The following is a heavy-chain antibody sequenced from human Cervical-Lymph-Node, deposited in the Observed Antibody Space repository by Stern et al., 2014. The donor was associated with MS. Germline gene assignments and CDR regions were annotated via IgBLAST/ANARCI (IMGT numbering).Heavy chain of an antibody. CDR2: ILPLFGTP. D-gene: IGHD3-3*01. CDR1: DGVFASNA. CDR3: ACESGSSIFGMGH. J-gene: IGHJ1*01. V-gene: IGHV1-69*01. Sequence: QVQLVESGAEVKKPGSSVKVSCKASDGVFASNAISWVRQAPGQGFEWIGGILPLFGTPNYAQKFQGRVTITADESTTTAYLELSSLKSGDTAVYFCACESGSSIFGMGHWGQGTLVTVTS.